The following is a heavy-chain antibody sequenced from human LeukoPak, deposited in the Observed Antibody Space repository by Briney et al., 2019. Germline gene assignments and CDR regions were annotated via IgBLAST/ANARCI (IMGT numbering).Heavy chain of an antibody. CDR2: IGWDDISR. D-gene: IGHD5-24*01. V-gene: IGHV3-9*01. CDR3: ARDLKMATDAGFDY. Sequence: QTGGSLRLSCAASGFTFNNYAMHWVRQAPGKGLEWVSGIGWDDISRGYADSVKGRFTISRDNAKNSLYLQMNSLRAEDTAVYYCARDLKMATDAGFDYWGQGTLVTVSS. CDR1: GFTFNNYA. J-gene: IGHJ4*02.